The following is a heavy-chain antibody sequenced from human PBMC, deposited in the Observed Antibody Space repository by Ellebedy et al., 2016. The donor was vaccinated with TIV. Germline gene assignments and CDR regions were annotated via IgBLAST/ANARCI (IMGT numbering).Heavy chain of an antibody. V-gene: IGHV3-21*01. D-gene: IGHD3-3*01. CDR1: GFTFSSYS. J-gene: IGHJ5*02. CDR2: ISSSSSYI. CDR3: ARAVGEESPEFDP. Sequence: PGGSLRLSCAASGFTFSSYSMNWVRQAPGKGLEWVSSISSSSSYIYYADSVKGRFTISRDNAKNSLYLQMNSLRAEDTAVYYCARAVGEESPEFDPWGQGTLVTVSS.